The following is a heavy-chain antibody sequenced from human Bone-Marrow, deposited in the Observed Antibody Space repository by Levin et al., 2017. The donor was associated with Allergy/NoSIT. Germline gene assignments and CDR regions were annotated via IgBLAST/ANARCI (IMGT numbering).Heavy chain of an antibody. CDR3: ARDKGYYFDF. V-gene: IGHV4-59*01. CDR1: GGSTSAYY. CDR2: INDSGRT. D-gene: IGHD2-15*01. J-gene: IGHJ4*02. Sequence: PSETLSLTCTVSGGSTSAYYWNWIRQPPGKGLEWIGYINDSGRTNYNSSLKSRVTMSLDTSTNQFSLRLGSVTAADTAVYYCARDKGYYFDFWGQGTLVTVSS.